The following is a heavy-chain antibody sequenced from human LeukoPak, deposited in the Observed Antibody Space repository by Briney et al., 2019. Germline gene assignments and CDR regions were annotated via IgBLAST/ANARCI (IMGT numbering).Heavy chain of an antibody. CDR1: GYTLTELS. J-gene: IGHJ3*02. CDR3: ATDHHLHDAFDI. D-gene: IGHD4-11*01. CDR2: FDPEDGET. Sequence: VSVKVSRKVSGYTLTELSMHWVRQAPGKGLEWMGGFDPEDGETIYAQKFQGRVTMTEDTSTDTAYMELSSLRSEDTAVYYCATDHHLHDAFDIWGQGTMVTVSS. V-gene: IGHV1-24*01.